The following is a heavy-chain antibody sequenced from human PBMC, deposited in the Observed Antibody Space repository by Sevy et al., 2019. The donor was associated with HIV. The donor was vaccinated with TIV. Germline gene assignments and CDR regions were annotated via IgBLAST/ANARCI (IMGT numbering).Heavy chain of an antibody. V-gene: IGHV1-8*01. CDR1: GYTFTSYD. Sequence: ASVKVSCKASGYTFTSYDINWVRQATGQGLEWMGWMNPNSGNTGYAQTFQGRVTMTRNTSISTAYMELSSLRSEDTAVYYCARQQLGPYYYYYYGMDVWGQGTTVTVSS. CDR2: MNPNSGNT. CDR3: ARQQLGPYYYYYYGMDV. J-gene: IGHJ6*02. D-gene: IGHD6-6*01.